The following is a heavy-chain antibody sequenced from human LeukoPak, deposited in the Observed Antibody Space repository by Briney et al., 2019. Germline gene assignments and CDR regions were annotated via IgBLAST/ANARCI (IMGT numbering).Heavy chain of an antibody. V-gene: IGHV4-4*09. CDR3: TRREGPMSGSYDYFDP. Sequence: SETLSLTCTVSGGSISGYYWSWIRQPPGQGLEWIAYIHSNGYTNYNPSLKSRVTISVDTSKNQFSLKVTSVTAADTAMYYCTRREGPMSGSYDYFDPWGQGTLVTVS. J-gene: IGHJ5*02. CDR1: GGSISGYY. CDR2: IHSNGYT. D-gene: IGHD1-26*01.